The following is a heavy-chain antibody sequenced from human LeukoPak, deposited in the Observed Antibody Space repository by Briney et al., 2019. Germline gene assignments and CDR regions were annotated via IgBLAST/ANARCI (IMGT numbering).Heavy chain of an antibody. V-gene: IGHV4-4*08. CDR1: GGSIFSYY. CDR3: ARRAYYDSSGYSPTSGYFDL. D-gene: IGHD3-22*01. J-gene: IGHJ2*01. CDR2: IYSNGIT. Sequence: ASETLSLTCTVSGGSIFSYYWNWVRQPPGKGLEWIGYIYSNGITNYSPSLRSRGSISMATSKNQFSLRLTSVTAADTAIYYCARRAYYDSSGYSPTSGYFDLWGRGTLVTVSS.